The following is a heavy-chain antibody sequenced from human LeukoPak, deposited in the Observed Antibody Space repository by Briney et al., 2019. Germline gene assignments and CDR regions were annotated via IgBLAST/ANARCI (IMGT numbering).Heavy chain of an antibody. D-gene: IGHD4-17*01. CDR2: ISGSDGTT. CDR3: AKDFWVYGDYDVNWFDP. Sequence: GGSLRLSCAASGLTFRSYAMSWVRQAQGKWLEWVSTISGSDGTTYYADSVEGRFTISRDNSKNALYLQMNSLRAEDTAVYYCAKDFWVYGDYDVNWFDPWGQGTLVTVSS. V-gene: IGHV3-23*01. CDR1: GLTFRSYA. J-gene: IGHJ5*02.